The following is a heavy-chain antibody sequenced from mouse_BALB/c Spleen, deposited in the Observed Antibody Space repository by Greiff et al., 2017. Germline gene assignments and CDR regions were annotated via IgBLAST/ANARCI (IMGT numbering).Heavy chain of an antibody. CDR2: ISYSGST. CDR3: ARQYGNYLYFDV. V-gene: IGHV3-2*02. CDR1: GYSITSDYA. Sequence: EVKLQESGPGLVKPSQSLSLTCTVTGYSITSDYAWNWIRQFPGNKLEWMGYISYSGSTSYNPSLKSRISITRDTSKNQFFLQLNSVTTEDTATYYCARQYGNYLYFDVWGAGTTVTVSS. J-gene: IGHJ1*01. D-gene: IGHD2-10*02.